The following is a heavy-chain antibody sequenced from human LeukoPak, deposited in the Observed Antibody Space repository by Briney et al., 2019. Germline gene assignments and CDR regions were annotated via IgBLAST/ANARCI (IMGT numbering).Heavy chain of an antibody. CDR3: AKSDLGHRSRQVGHFDY. J-gene: IGHJ4*02. Sequence: PGRSLRLSCAASGFTFSSYGMHWVRQAPGKGLEWVAVIWYDGSNKYYADSVKGRFTISRDNSKNTVYLQMNSLKAEDTAVYYCAKSDLGHRSRQVGHFDYWGQGTLVTVSS. CDR1: GFTFSSYG. CDR2: IWYDGSNK. V-gene: IGHV3-33*06. D-gene: IGHD2-15*01.